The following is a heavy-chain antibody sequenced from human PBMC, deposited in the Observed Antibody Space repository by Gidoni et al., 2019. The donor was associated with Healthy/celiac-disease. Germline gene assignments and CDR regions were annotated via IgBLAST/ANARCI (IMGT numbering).Heavy chain of an antibody. D-gene: IGHD2-2*01. V-gene: IGHV4-34*01. CDR2: INHSGST. CDR1: GGSFSGYY. J-gene: IGHJ4*02. Sequence: QVQLQQWGAGLLKPSENLSLTCAVYGGSFSGYYWRCIRQPPGKGLEWIGEINHSGSTNYNPSLKRRVTISVDTSKNQFSLKLSSVTAADTAVYYCARVHFGRRDIVVVPARKYYFDYWGQGTLVTVSS. CDR3: ARVHFGRRDIVVVPARKYYFDY.